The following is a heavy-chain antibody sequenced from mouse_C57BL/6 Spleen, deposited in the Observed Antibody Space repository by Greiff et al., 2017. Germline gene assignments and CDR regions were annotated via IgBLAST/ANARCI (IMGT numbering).Heavy chain of an antibody. V-gene: IGHV1-15*01. D-gene: IGHD3-3*01. CDR3: TRWLAYFDY. CDR1: GYTFTDYE. CDR2: IDPETGGT. Sequence: QVQLQQSGAELVRPGASVTLSCKASGYTFTDYEMNWVKQTPVHGLEWIGAIDPETGGTAYNQKFKGKAILTADKSSSTAYMELRSLTSEDSAVYYCTRWLAYFDYWDQGTTLTVSS. J-gene: IGHJ2*01.